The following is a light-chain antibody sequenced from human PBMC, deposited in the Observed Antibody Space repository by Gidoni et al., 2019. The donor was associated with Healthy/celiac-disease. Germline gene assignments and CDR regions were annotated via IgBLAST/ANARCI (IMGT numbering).Light chain of an antibody. J-gene: IGKJ1*01. CDR1: QGISSY. CDR2: AAS. CDR3: QQYYSYPWT. Sequence: AIRMTQSPSSFSASTGDRVTITCRASQGISSYLAWYQQKPGIAPKLLIYAASTLQRGVPSRFSGSGSGTDFTLTISCLQSEDFATYYCQQYYSYPWTFGQGTKVEIK. V-gene: IGKV1-8*01.